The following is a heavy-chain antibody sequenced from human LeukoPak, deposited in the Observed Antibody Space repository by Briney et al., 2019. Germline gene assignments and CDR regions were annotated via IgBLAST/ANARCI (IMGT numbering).Heavy chain of an antibody. CDR2: IWYDGSNK. J-gene: IGHJ4*02. CDR3: ARDRARETEGYRGEDFDY. CDR1: GFTFSSYG. V-gene: IGHV3-33*01. Sequence: GGSLRLSCAASGFTFSSYGMHWVRQAPGKGLEWVAVIWYDGSNKYYADSVKGRFTISRDNSKNTLYLQMNSLRAEDTAVYYCARDRARETEGYRGEDFDYWGQGTLVTASS. D-gene: IGHD5-12*01.